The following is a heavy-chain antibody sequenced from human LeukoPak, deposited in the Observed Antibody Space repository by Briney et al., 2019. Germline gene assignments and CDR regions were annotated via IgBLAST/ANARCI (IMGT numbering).Heavy chain of an antibody. CDR1: GGSINNYY. D-gene: IGHD1-1*01. CDR3: ARGIRTGYGY. Sequence: SSETLSLTCTVSGGSINNYYWSWIRQPPGKGLEWIGYIYHTGSTNYNPSLKSRVTLSLDTSKNQFSLKVMYLTAADTAVYYCARGIRTGYGYWGQGTLVTVSS. V-gene: IGHV4-59*12. J-gene: IGHJ4*02. CDR2: IYHTGST.